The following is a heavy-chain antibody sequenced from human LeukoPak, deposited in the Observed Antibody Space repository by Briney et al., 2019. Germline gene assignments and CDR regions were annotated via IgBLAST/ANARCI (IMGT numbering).Heavy chain of an antibody. D-gene: IGHD1-26*01. Sequence: GGSLRLSCAASGFTFSSYAMHWVRQAPGKGLEYVSAISSNGGSTYYANSVKGRFTISRDNSKNTLYLQMGSLRAEDMAVYYCAKKYSTGLDPWGQGTLVTVS. CDR1: GFTFSSYA. CDR3: AKKYSTGLDP. V-gene: IGHV3-64*01. CDR2: ISSNGGST. J-gene: IGHJ5*02.